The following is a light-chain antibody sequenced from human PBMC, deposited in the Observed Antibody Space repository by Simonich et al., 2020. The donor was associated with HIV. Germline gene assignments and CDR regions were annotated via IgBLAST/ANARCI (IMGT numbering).Light chain of an antibody. V-gene: IGKV4-1*01. Sequence: DIVMTQSPDSLAVSLGERDTINCKSSQSVLYSSNNKNYLAWYQQKPGQPPKLLIYWASTRESGVPDRFSGSGSGTDFTLTISRLEPEDFAVYYCQQYGSSPLTFGPGTKVDIK. J-gene: IGKJ3*01. CDR3: QQYGSSPLT. CDR1: QSVLYSSNNKNY. CDR2: WAS.